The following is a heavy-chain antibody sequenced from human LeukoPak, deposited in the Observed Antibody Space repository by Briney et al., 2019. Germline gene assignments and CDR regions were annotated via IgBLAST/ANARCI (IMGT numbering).Heavy chain of an antibody. D-gene: IGHD3-22*01. CDR3: ARTYYYDSSGYLNHWFDP. CDR1: GGSISDSY. J-gene: IGHJ5*02. V-gene: IGHV4-59*08. Sequence: SETLSLTCTVSGGSISDSYWSWIRQPPGKGLEWIGYIYDIGSTKYNPSLKSRVTMSVDTSKNQFSLKLSSVTAADTAVYHCARTYYYDSSGYLNHWFDPWGQGTLVTVSS. CDR2: IYDIGST.